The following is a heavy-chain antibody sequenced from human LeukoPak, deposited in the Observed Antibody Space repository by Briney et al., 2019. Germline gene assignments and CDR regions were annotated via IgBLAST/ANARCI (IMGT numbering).Heavy chain of an antibody. D-gene: IGHD3-22*01. Sequence: SETLSLTCTVSGGSISSGGYYWSWIRQPPGKGLEWIGYIYYSGSTNYNPSLKSRVTISVDTSKNQFSLKLSSVTAADTAVYYCARDSSGYYSPGDAFDIWGQGTMVTVSS. CDR3: ARDSSGYYSPGDAFDI. J-gene: IGHJ3*02. CDR1: GGSISSGGYY. V-gene: IGHV4-61*08. CDR2: IYYSGST.